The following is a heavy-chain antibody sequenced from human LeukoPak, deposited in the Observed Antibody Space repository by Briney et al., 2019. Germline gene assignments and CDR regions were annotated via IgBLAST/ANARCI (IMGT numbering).Heavy chain of an antibody. CDR3: AKNYNWNYGPYFDY. Sequence: GGSLRLSCAASGFTFDDYTMHWVRQAPGKGLEWVSLISWDGGSTYYADSVKGRFTISRDNSKNTLYLQMNSLRAEDTAVYYCAKNYNWNYGPYFDYWGQGTLVTVSS. D-gene: IGHD1-7*01. CDR2: ISWDGGST. V-gene: IGHV3-43*01. CDR1: GFTFDDYT. J-gene: IGHJ4*02.